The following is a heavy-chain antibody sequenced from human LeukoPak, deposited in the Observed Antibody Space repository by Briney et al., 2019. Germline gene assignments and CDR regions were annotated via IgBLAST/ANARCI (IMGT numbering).Heavy chain of an antibody. Sequence: HAGGSLRLSCAASGFTFSSYGMSWVRQAPGKGLEWVSAISGSGGSTYHADSVKGRFTISRDNAKNSMSLQMNSLRAEDTAVYYCARGVYDSRGYYYPWGQGTLVTVSS. CDR1: GFTFSSYG. CDR3: ARGVYDSRGYYYP. J-gene: IGHJ5*02. CDR2: ISGSGGST. V-gene: IGHV3-23*01. D-gene: IGHD3-22*01.